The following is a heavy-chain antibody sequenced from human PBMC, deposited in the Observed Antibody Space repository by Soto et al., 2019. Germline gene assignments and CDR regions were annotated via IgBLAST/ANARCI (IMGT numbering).Heavy chain of an antibody. CDR2: ISAYNGNT. D-gene: IGHD3-9*01. J-gene: IGHJ4*02. Sequence: GSVKVSCKASGYTFTSYGISWVRQAPGQGLEWMGWISAYNGNTNYAQKLQGRVTMTTDTSTSTAYMELRSLRSDDTAVYYCARGPNVDILSGWSVYEIDYWGQGSPVTVSS. CDR3: ARGPNVDILSGWSVYEIDY. V-gene: IGHV1-18*01. CDR1: GYTFTSYG.